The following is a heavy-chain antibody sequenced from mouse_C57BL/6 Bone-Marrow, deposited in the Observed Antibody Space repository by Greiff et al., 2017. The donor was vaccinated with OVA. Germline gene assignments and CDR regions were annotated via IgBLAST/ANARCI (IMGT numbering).Heavy chain of an antibody. CDR1: GFTFSSYG. CDR3: ASLSSLYYAMDY. CDR2: ISSGGSYT. Sequence: EVKLVESGGDLVKPGGSLKLSCAASGFTFSSYGMSWVRQTPDKRLEWVATISSGGSYTYYPDSVKGRFTISRDNAKNTLYLQMSSLKSEDTAMYYCASLSSLYYAMDYWGQGTSVTVSS. V-gene: IGHV5-6*01. D-gene: IGHD6-1*01. J-gene: IGHJ4*01.